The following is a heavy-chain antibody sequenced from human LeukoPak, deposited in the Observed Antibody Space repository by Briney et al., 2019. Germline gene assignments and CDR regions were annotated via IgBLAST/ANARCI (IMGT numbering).Heavy chain of an antibody. CDR3: YGRDGYNFDY. CDR2: ISGSGSTR. CDR1: GFSFNGYA. Sequence: GGSLRLSCEGSGFSFNGYAMSWVRQAPGKGLEWVSDISGSGSTRYYADSVKGRFTISRDNAKNSLYLQMNSLRAEDTAVYYCYGRDGYNFDYWGQGTLVTVSS. V-gene: IGHV3-48*03. D-gene: IGHD5-24*01. J-gene: IGHJ4*02.